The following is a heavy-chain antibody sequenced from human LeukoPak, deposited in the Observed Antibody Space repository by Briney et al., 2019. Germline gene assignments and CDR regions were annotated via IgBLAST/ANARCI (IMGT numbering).Heavy chain of an antibody. D-gene: IGHD2-15*01. CDR3: AKDRVVVVVAATPFDY. Sequence: GGSLRLSCAASGFTFDIYNMSWVRQAPGKGLEWVSAISTSGGNTYYADSVKGRFTISRDNSKNTLYLQMNTLRAEDTAVYYCAKDRVVVVVAATPFDYWGQGTLVTVSS. V-gene: IGHV3-23*01. CDR2: ISTSGGNT. CDR1: GFTFDIYN. J-gene: IGHJ4*02.